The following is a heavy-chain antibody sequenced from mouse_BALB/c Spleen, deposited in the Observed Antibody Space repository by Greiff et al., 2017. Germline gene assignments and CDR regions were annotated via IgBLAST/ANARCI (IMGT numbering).Heavy chain of an antibody. D-gene: IGHD1-1*01. V-gene: IGHV3-2*02. CDR2: ISYSGST. Sequence: EVKLQESGPGLVKPSQSLSLTCTVTGYSITSDYAWNWIRQFPGNKLEWMGYISYSGSTSYNPSLKSRISITRDTSKNQFFLQLNSVTTEDTATYYCARRAYYGSYFDYWGQGTTLTVSS. CDR1: GYSITSDYA. CDR3: ARRAYYGSYFDY. J-gene: IGHJ2*01.